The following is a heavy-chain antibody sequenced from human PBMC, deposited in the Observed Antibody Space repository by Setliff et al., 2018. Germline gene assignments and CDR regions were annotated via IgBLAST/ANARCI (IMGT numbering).Heavy chain of an antibody. CDR1: AYTFSGYY. V-gene: IGHV1-2*02. CDR3: ARAGDAATNRKGVFEF. Sequence: ASVKVSCKTSAYTFSGYYIHWVRQAPGQGLQWMGWINPNIGDTNYAPKFQGRVTMTRDTSTSTIYMELASLIYDDTAVYYCARAGDAATNRKGVFEFWGQGTLVTVSS. CDR2: INPNIGDT. D-gene: IGHD1-26*01. J-gene: IGHJ4*02.